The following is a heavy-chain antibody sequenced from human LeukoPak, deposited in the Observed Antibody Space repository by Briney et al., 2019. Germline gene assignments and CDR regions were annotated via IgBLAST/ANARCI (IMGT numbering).Heavy chain of an antibody. CDR3: AREPDYDAFDY. D-gene: IGHD4-17*01. CDR1: GFTVSSNY. Sequence: GGSLRLSCAASGFTVSSNYMSWVRQAPGKGLEWVSAIYSGGSTYYADSVKGRFTISRDNSKNTLYLQMSSLRAEDTAVYYCAREPDYDAFDYWGQGTLVTVSS. V-gene: IGHV3-66*01. CDR2: IYSGGST. J-gene: IGHJ4*02.